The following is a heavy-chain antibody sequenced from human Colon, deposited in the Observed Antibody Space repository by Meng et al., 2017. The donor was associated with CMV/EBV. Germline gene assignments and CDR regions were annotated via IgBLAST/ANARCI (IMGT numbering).Heavy chain of an antibody. D-gene: IGHD6-13*01. CDR1: GGSISSSSYY. CDR2: IYYSGST. J-gene: IGHJ3*02. CDR3: ARDRESIAAAASDAFDI. V-gene: IGHV4-39*07. Sequence: SETLSLTCTVSGGSISSSSYYWGWIRQPPGKGLEWIGSIYYSGSTYYNPSLKSRVTISVDTSKNQFSLNLSSVTAADTAVYYCARDRESIAAAASDAFDIWGQGTMVTVSS.